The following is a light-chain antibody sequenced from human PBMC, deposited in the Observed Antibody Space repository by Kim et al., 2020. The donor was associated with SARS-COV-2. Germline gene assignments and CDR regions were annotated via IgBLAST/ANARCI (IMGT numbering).Light chain of an antibody. Sequence: LSPGERATLSCRASPSFRKSLPLYQQKPCQAPRLLIYDASNRATGIPDRFSGSGSGTDFTLTINSLEAEDCAVYYCQQRIDWPRTFGQGTKVEIK. J-gene: IGKJ1*01. CDR2: DAS. CDR3: QQRIDWPRT. CDR1: PSFRKS. V-gene: IGKV3-11*01.